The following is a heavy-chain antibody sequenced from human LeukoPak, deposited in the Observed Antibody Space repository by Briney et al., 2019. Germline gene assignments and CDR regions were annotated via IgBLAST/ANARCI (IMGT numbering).Heavy chain of an antibody. CDR2: IYSSGST. CDR3: ARGWGMATGESFDY. CDR1: GGSISSSY. V-gene: IGHV4-4*07. D-gene: IGHD5-24*01. J-gene: IGHJ4*02. Sequence: SETLSLTRIVSGGSISSSYWSWIRQPAGKGLEWIGRIYSSGSTDYSPSLKSRVTMSVDTSKNQFSLKLSSLTAADTAVYFCARGWGMATGESFDYWGLGTLVTVSS.